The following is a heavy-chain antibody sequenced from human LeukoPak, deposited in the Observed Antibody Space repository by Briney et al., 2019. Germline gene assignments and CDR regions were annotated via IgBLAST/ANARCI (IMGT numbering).Heavy chain of an antibody. J-gene: IGHJ6*02. Sequence: SETLSLTCAVYGGSFSGYYWSWIRQPPGKGLEWIGEINHNGSTNYNPSLKSRVTISVDTSKNQFSLKLSSVTAADTAVYYCARGRYSSGWDQYYYYYYGMDVWGQGTTVTVSS. CDR3: ARGRYSSGWDQYYYYYYGMDV. CDR2: INHNGST. D-gene: IGHD6-19*01. V-gene: IGHV4-34*01. CDR1: GGSFSGYY.